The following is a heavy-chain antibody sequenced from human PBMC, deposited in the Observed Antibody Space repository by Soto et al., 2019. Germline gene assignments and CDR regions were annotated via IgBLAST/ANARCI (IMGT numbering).Heavy chain of an antibody. Sequence: ASVKVSCKASGYTFTSDGISWVRQAPGQGLEWMGWISAYNGNTNYAQKLQGRVTMTTDTSTSTAYMELRSLRSDDTAVYYCARDSDAYCSGGSCYGPPDDYWGQGTLVTVSS. CDR1: GYTFTSDG. V-gene: IGHV1-18*01. CDR2: ISAYNGNT. D-gene: IGHD2-15*01. CDR3: ARDSDAYCSGGSCYGPPDDY. J-gene: IGHJ4*02.